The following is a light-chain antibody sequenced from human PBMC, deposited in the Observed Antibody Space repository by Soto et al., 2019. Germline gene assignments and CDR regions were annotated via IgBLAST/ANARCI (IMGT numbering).Light chain of an antibody. J-gene: IGKJ2*01. Sequence: EIVMTQTPLSSPVTLGQPASISCRSSQSLLDSDGETYLRSLQQRPGQPPRLLIYKSSSRFSGVPDRFSGSGAGTDFTLKISRVEVEDVGVYYCMQATQFPHTFGQGTKLEI. CDR2: KSS. CDR1: QSLLDSDGETY. CDR3: MQATQFPHT. V-gene: IGKV2-24*01.